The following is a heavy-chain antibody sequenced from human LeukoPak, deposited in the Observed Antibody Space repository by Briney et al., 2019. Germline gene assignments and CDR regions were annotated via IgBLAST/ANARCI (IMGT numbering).Heavy chain of an antibody. CDR2: ISAYNGNT. Sequence: ASVKVSCKASGYTFTSYGISWVRQAPGQGLEWMGWISAYNGNTNYAQKLQGRVTMTTDTSTSTAYTELRSLSSDDTAVYYCARVLSLAYCGGDCYLWGQGTLVTVSS. D-gene: IGHD2-21*01. CDR1: GYTFTSYG. J-gene: IGHJ4*02. CDR3: ARVLSLAYCGGDCYL. V-gene: IGHV1-18*01.